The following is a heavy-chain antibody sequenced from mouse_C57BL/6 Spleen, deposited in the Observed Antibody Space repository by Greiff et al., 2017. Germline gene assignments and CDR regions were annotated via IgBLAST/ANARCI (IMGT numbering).Heavy chain of an antibody. CDR3: ARRYYGSSYRDYFDY. Sequence: QVQLQQSGAELARPGASVKLSCKASGYTFTSYGISWVKQRTGQGLEWIGEIYPRSGNTYYNEKFKGKATLTADKSSSTAYMELRSLTSEDSAVYFCARRYYGSSYRDYFDYWGQGTTLTVSS. V-gene: IGHV1-81*01. J-gene: IGHJ2*01. CDR1: GYTFTSYG. D-gene: IGHD1-1*01. CDR2: IYPRSGNT.